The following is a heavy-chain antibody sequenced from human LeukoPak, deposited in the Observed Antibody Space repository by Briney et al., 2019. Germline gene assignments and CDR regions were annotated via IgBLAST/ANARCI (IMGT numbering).Heavy chain of an antibody. D-gene: IGHD6-19*01. CDR3: ARLRGATVAHNWFDP. CDR2: INHSGST. V-gene: IGHV4-34*01. J-gene: IGHJ5*02. Sequence: LETLSLTCAVYGGSSSNYYWSWIRQPPGKGLEWIGEINHSGSTNYNPSLKSRVTISVDTSKNQFSLKLSSVTAADTAVYYCARLRGATVAHNWFDPWGQGTLVTVSS. CDR1: GGSSSNYY.